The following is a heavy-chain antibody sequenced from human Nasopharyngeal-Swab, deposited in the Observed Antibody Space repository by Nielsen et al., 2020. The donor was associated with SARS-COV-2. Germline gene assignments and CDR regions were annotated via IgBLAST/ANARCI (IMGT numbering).Heavy chain of an antibody. J-gene: IGHJ4*02. CDR3: ARDASQARLGY. CDR2: ISSSSSYI. V-gene: IGHV3-21*01. D-gene: IGHD1-1*01. Sequence: VRQAPGKGLEWGSSISSSSSYIYYADSVKGRFTVSRDNAKNSLYLQMNSLRAGYTAIYYCARDASQARLGYWGQGTLVTVSS.